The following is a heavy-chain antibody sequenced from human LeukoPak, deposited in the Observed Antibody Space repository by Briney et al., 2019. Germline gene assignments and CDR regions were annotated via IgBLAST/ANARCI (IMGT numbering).Heavy chain of an antibody. CDR1: GYTFTSYY. D-gene: IGHD3-3*01. V-gene: IGHV1-46*01. CDR3: ARDSRFLEWLLLGDY. Sequence: GASVKVSCKASGYTFTSYYMHWVRQAPGQGLEWMGIINPSGGSTSYAQKFQGRVTMTRDTSTSTVYMELSSLRSEDTAVYYCARDSRFLEWLLLGDYWGQGTLVTVSS. CDR2: INPSGGST. J-gene: IGHJ4*02.